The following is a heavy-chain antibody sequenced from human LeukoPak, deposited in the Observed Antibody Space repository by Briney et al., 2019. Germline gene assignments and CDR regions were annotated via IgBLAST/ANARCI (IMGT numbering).Heavy chain of an antibody. V-gene: IGHV1-46*01. CDR1: GYTFTSYY. CDR3: ARDIGSHYYDSSGYSN. CDR2: INPSGGST. J-gene: IGHJ4*02. Sequence: ASVKVSCKASGYTFTSYYMHWVRPAPGQGLEWMGIINPSGGSTSYAQKFQGRVTMTRDTSTSTVYMELSSLRSEDTAVYYCARDIGSHYYDSSGYSNWGQGTLVTVSS. D-gene: IGHD3-22*01.